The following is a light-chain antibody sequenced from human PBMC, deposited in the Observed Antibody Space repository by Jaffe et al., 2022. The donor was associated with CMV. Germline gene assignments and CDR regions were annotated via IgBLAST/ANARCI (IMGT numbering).Light chain of an antibody. CDR1: QNIDNW. V-gene: IGKV1-5*03. CDR2: KAS. CDR3: QQYHIYSWT. J-gene: IGKJ1*01. Sequence: DIQMTQSPSTLSASVGDRVTITCRPSQNIDNWLAWYQQKPGNPPKLLIQKASSLESGVPSRFSGSGSGTEFTLTINNLQPDDFATYYCQQYHIYSWTFGQGTKVEIK.